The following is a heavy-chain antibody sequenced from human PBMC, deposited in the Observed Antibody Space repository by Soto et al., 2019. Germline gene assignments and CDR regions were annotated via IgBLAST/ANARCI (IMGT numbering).Heavy chain of an antibody. J-gene: IGHJ2*01. CDR3: ARDRDWYFDL. CDR1: GFTFSSYS. V-gene: IGHV3-21*01. Sequence: PGGSLRLSCAASGFTFSSYSMNWVRQAPGKGPEWVSSISSSSSFIYQADSLKGRFTISRDNAKNSLSLQMISLRAEDTAVYYCARDRDWYFDLWGRGTLVTVSS. CDR2: ISSSSSFI. D-gene: IGHD3-10*01.